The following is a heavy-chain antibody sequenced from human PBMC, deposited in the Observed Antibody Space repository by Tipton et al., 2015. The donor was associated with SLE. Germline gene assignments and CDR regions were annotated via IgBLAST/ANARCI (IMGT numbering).Heavy chain of an antibody. CDR3: ARSGHFLPGYSSGFDY. CDR2: IYYSGST. J-gene: IGHJ4*02. D-gene: IGHD6-19*01. V-gene: IGHV4-61*08. Sequence: TLSLTCTVSGGSISSGGYYWSWIRQHPGKGLEWIGYIYYSGSTNYNPSLKSRVTISVDTSKNQFSLKLSSVTAADTAVYYCARSGHFLPGYSSGFDYWGQGTLVTVSS. CDR1: GGSISSGGYY.